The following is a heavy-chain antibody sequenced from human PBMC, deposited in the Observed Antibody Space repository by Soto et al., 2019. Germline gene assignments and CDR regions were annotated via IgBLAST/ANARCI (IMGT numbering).Heavy chain of an antibody. V-gene: IGHV1-2*02. Sequence: ASVKVSCKASGYTFSDYYIHWVRQAPGQGLEWMGWVNPNSGGTKYAPKFQGGVTMTRDTSITTAYMELSRLRSGDTAVYYCAREPATAKPEGVDFWGQGTLVTVSS. CDR1: GYTFSDYY. J-gene: IGHJ4*02. D-gene: IGHD1-1*01. CDR3: AREPATAKPEGVDF. CDR2: VNPNSGGT.